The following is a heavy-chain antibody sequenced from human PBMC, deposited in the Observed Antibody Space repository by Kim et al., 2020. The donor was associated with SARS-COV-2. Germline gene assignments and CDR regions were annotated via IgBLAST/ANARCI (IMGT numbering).Heavy chain of an antibody. CDR3: ARERRGVAAAGPTLHY. CDR2: IYISGST. CDR1: GGSISTYY. V-gene: IGHV4-4*07. J-gene: IGHJ4*01. Sequence: SETLSLTCTVSGGSISTYYWSWIRQPAGKGLEWIGRIYISGSTTYNPSPKSRVTMPVDTPKNQSSWKLSSVPAADTAVYYCARERRGVAAAGPTLHYGG. D-gene: IGHD6-13*01.